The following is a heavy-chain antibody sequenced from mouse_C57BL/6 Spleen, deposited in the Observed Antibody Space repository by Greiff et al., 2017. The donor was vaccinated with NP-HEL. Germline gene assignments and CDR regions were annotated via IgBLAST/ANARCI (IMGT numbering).Heavy chain of an antibody. D-gene: IGHD1-1*01. CDR1: GYTFTDYN. J-gene: IGHJ2*01. Sequence: EVQLQQSGPELVKPGASVKMSCKASGYTFTDYNMHWVKQSHGKSLEWIGYINPNNGGTSYNQKFKGKATLTVNKSSSTAYMELRSLTSEESAVYYCAREGLYYYGSSFWGYWGQGTTLTVSS. V-gene: IGHV1-22*01. CDR2: INPNNGGT. CDR3: AREGLYYYGSSFWGY.